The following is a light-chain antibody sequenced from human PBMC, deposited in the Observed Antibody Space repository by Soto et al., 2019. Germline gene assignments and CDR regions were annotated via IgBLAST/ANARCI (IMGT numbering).Light chain of an antibody. CDR1: QSVSSSF. Sequence: EIVLTQSPGTLSLSPGERATLSCRASQSVSSSFLAWYQQKPGQAPSLLIYGASSRATGIPNRFSDSGSGTEFTLTISRLEPEDFAVYYCQQYDNSPRPFGQGTKLEIK. V-gene: IGKV3-20*01. CDR3: QQYDNSPRP. J-gene: IGKJ2*01. CDR2: GAS.